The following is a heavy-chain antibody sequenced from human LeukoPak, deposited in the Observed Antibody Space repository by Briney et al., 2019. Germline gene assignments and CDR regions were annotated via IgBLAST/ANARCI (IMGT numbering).Heavy chain of an antibody. CDR2: ISSSSSYI. V-gene: IGHV3-21*01. J-gene: IGHJ4*02. D-gene: IGHD3-3*01. Sequence: PGGSLRLSCAASGFTLSSYSMNWVRQAPGKGLEWVSSISSSSSYIYYADSVKGRFTISRDNAKNSLYLQMNSLRAEDTAVYYCARGGAIFGVVEFDYWGQGTLVTVSS. CDR3: ARGGAIFGVVEFDY. CDR1: GFTLSSYS.